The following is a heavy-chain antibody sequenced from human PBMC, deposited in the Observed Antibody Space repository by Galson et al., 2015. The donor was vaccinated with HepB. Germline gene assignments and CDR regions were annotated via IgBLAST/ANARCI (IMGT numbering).Heavy chain of an antibody. D-gene: IGHD6-6*01. CDR2: ISANGGTT. CDR3: AKRAIAAPILYFDY. Sequence: SLRLSCADSGFTFNNYAMSWVRQAPGKGLEWVSSISANGGTTYYVDSVKGRFTISRDNSKNTLYLQMNSLRADDTAVYYCAKRAIAAPILYFDYWGRGTLVTVSS. CDR1: GFTFNNYA. V-gene: IGHV3-23*01. J-gene: IGHJ4*02.